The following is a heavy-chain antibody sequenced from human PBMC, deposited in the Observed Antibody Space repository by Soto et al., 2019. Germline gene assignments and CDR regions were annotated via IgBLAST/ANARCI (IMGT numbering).Heavy chain of an antibody. CDR2: VYYSGST. D-gene: IGHD3-3*01. J-gene: IGHJ5*02. CDR1: GGSISRSSYY. V-gene: IGHV4-39*01. CDR3: ARHEYYDFWSGYYPESWFDP. Sequence: SETLSLTCTVSGGSISRSSYYWGWIRQPPGKGPEWIGSVYYSGSTYYNPSLKSRVTIAVDTSKNQVALKLCAVTAADTAVYYCARHEYYDFWSGYYPESWFDPWGQGTLITVS.